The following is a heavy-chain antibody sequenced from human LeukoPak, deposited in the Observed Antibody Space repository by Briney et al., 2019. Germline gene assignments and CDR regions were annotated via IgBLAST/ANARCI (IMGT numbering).Heavy chain of an antibody. J-gene: IGHJ4*02. D-gene: IGHD1-26*01. Sequence: GASVKVSCKASGYTFTGYYMHWVRQAPGQGLEWMGWMNPNSGNTGYAQKFQGRVTITRNTSISTAYMELSSLRSEDTAVYYCARPGGVVGAQPNAYYFDYWGQGTLVTVSS. V-gene: IGHV1-8*03. CDR2: MNPNSGNT. CDR1: GYTFTGYY. CDR3: ARPGGVVGAQPNAYYFDY.